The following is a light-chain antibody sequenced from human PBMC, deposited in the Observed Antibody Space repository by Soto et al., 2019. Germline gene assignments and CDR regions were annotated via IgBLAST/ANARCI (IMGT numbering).Light chain of an antibody. CDR3: SSYKSSSTYV. CDR2: DVS. J-gene: IGLJ1*01. V-gene: IGLV2-14*01. CDR1: SSDVGGYNY. Sequence: LTQRASVSWSPWQSTTTPCPRNSSDVGGYNYVSWYQQHPGKAPKLMIYDVSNRPSGVSNRFSGSKSGNTASLTISGLQAEDEDDYYCSSYKSSSTYVFGTGTKVTVL.